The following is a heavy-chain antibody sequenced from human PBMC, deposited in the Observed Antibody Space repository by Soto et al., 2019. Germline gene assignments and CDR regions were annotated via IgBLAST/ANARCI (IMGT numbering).Heavy chain of an antibody. Sequence: QVQLQESGPGLVKPSGTLSLSCTVSGVSISTDHWWTWVRQSQGEGLEWMGDIFHSGSTAYTPSLKSRVTISVDRSNNLVSLDLNSVTAADTPIYSCARSALRDRSGAMDIWGRGTTVTVSS. CDR2: IFHSGST. V-gene: IGHV4-4*02. CDR3: ARSALRDRSGAMDI. J-gene: IGHJ6*02. CDR1: GVSISTDHW. D-gene: IGHD3-10*01.